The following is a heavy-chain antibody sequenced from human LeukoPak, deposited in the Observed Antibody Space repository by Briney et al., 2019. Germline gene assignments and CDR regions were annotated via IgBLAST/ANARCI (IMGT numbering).Heavy chain of an antibody. J-gene: IGHJ4*02. Sequence: ASVKVSCKASGGTFSSYAISWVRQAPGQGLEWMGGIIPIFGTANYAQKFQGRVTITADESTSTAYMELSSLRTEDTAVYYCASVGGSYYREFDYWGQGTLVTVSS. D-gene: IGHD1-26*01. CDR2: IIPIFGTA. CDR3: ASVGGSYYREFDY. CDR1: GGTFSSYA. V-gene: IGHV1-69*13.